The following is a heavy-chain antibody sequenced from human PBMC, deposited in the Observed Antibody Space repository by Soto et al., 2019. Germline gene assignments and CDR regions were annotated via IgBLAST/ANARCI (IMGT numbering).Heavy chain of an antibody. J-gene: IGHJ4*02. CDR1: GLTFSSYA. D-gene: IGHD3-3*01. V-gene: IGHV3-23*01. CDR2: ISNSGRST. Sequence: GWSLRLSCSASGLTFSSYAMSWFRQAPGKGLEWVSHISNSGRSTKYADSVKGRFTISRDNSKNTLYLQMNSLRAEDTAIYYCAKDALAYYDFWSWGQGTLVTVSS. CDR3: AKDALAYYDFWS.